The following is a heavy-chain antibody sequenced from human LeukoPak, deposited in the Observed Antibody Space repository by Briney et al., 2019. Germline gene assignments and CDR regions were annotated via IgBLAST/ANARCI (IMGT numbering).Heavy chain of an antibody. Sequence: SETLSLTCAVYGGSFSGYYWSWIRQPPGKGLEWIGEINHSGSTNYNPSLKSRVTISVDTSKNQFSLKLSSVTAADTAVYYCARGKEAVACDYWGQGSLATVSS. V-gene: IGHV4-34*01. CDR1: GGSFSGYY. CDR2: INHSGST. CDR3: ARGKEAVACDY. D-gene: IGHD6-19*01. J-gene: IGHJ4*02.